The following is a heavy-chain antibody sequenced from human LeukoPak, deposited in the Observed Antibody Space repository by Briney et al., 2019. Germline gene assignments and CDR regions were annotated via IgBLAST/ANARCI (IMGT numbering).Heavy chain of an antibody. D-gene: IGHD5-18*01. Sequence: SETLSLTCAVYGGSFSGYYWSWIRQPPGKGLEWIGEINHSGSTNYNPSLKSRVTISVDTSKNQFPLKLSSVTAADTAVYYCARVDTAMASPYWYFDLWGRGTLVTVSS. CDR2: INHSGST. V-gene: IGHV4-34*01. J-gene: IGHJ2*01. CDR3: ARVDTAMASPYWYFDL. CDR1: GGSFSGYY.